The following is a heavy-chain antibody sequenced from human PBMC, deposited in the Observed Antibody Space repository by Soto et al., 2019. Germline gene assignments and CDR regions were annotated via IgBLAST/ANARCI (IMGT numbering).Heavy chain of an antibody. V-gene: IGHV1-46*01. CDR1: GYTFTSYY. CDR3: VRDTTVTDGWTMDV. J-gene: IGHJ6*02. D-gene: IGHD4-4*01. CDR2: INPSGGST. Sequence: SVKVSYRASGYTFTSYYMHWVRQAPVQVLEWMGIINPSGGSTSYAQKFQGRVTMTRDTSTSTVYMELSSLRSEDTDVYYCVRDTTVTDGWTMDVWGQGTTVTVYS.